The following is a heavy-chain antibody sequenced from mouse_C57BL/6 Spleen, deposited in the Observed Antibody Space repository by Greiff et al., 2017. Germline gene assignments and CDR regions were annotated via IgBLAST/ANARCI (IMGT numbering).Heavy chain of an antibody. Sequence: EVQLQQSGAELVKPGASVKLSCTASGFNFKDYYMHWVKQRPEQGLEWIGRIDPEDGETNYAPKFQGKATITADASSNTAYLQLSSLTSEDTAVYYCAIPDGYYEAWFAYWGQGTLVTVSA. V-gene: IGHV14-2*01. J-gene: IGHJ3*01. CDR2: IDPEDGET. CDR3: AIPDGYYEAWFAY. D-gene: IGHD2-3*01. CDR1: GFNFKDYY.